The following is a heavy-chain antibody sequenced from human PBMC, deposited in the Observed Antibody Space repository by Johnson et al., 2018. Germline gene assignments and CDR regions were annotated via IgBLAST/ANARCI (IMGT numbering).Heavy chain of an antibody. D-gene: IGHD3-10*01. CDR1: GDSLSNYG. Sequence: QLVESGAEVKKPGSSVKLSCKASGDSLSNYGINWLRQAPGQGLEWMGGISPMFGTPNYAQRFQGRVPITADDSTITADMELTSLTSEDTAVYYCARDPGYYGSANYLYGLDVWGQGTTVTVSS. J-gene: IGHJ6*01. CDR2: ISPMFGTP. CDR3: ARDPGYYGSANYLYGLDV. V-gene: IGHV1-69*01.